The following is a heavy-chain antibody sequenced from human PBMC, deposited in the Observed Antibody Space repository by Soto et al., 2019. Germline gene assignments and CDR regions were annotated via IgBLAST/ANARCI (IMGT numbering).Heavy chain of an antibody. CDR3: ARQRTLVVTIAYFDV. V-gene: IGHV4-39*01. CDR1: GDSISSRSYY. Sequence: PSETLSLTCTVTGDSISSRSYYWGWIRQPPGKGLEWIGSIYYSGSTYNNPSLRSRVSMSIDTSKDPFSLKLESVTAADSALYFCARQRTLVVTIAYFDVWGPGSLVTVSS. CDR2: IYYSGST. J-gene: IGHJ4*02. D-gene: IGHD2-21*02.